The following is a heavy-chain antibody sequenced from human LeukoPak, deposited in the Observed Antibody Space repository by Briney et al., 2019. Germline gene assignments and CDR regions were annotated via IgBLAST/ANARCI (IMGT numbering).Heavy chain of an antibody. CDR1: GYTFTSYY. CDR3: ARAAHYYYYMDV. V-gene: IGHV1-46*01. CDR2: INPSGGST. Sequence: GASVKVSCKASGYTFTSYYMHWVRQAPGQGLEWMGIINPSGGSTSYAQKFRGRVTMTRDMSTSTVYMELSSLRSEDTAVYYCARAAHYYYYMDVWGKGTTVTVSS. J-gene: IGHJ6*03.